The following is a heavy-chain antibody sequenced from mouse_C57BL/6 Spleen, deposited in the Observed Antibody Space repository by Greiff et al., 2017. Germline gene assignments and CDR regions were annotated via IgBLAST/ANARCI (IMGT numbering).Heavy chain of an antibody. CDR1: GYTFTDYY. D-gene: IGHD6-1*01. CDR2: INPNNGGT. CDR3: ARSAEMDY. J-gene: IGHJ4*01. Sequence: EVQLQQSGPELVKPGASVKISCKASGYTFTDYYMNWVKQSHGKSLEWIGDINPNNGGTSYNQKFKGKATLTVDKSSSTAYMELRSLTSEDSAVYYCARSAEMDYWGQGTSVTVSS. V-gene: IGHV1-26*01.